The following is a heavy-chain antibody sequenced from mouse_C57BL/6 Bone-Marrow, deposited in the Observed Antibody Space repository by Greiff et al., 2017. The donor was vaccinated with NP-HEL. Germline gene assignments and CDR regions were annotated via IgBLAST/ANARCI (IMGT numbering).Heavy chain of an antibody. D-gene: IGHD2-2*01. V-gene: IGHV10-1*01. Sequence: EVHLVESGGGLVQPKGSLKLSCAASGFSFNTYAMNWVRQAPGKGLEWVARIRSKSNNYATYYADSVKDRFTISRDDSESMLYLQMNNLKTEDTAMYYCVRHRGYPLAMDYWGQGTSVTVSS. CDR2: IRSKSNNYAT. CDR1: GFSFNTYA. J-gene: IGHJ4*01. CDR3: VRHRGYPLAMDY.